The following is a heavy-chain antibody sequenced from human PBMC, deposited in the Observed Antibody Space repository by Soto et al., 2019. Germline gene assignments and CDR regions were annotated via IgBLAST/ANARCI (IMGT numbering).Heavy chain of an antibody. CDR3: ASPPDGGYSTWYFDL. Sequence: QVQLVQSGAEVKKPGSSVKVSCKVSGGTFSSFGISWVRQAPGQGLEWMGGIIPVSGTTDYAQKFQGRVTITADESTKTAYMELSSLRSEDTAVYYCASPPDGGYSTWYFDLWGRGTLFTVSS. J-gene: IGHJ2*01. CDR2: IIPVSGTT. V-gene: IGHV1-69*12. CDR1: GGTFSSFG. D-gene: IGHD2-15*01.